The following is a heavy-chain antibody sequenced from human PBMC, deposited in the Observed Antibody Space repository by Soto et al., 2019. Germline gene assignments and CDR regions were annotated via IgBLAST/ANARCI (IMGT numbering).Heavy chain of an antibody. CDR2: IIPIFGTA. J-gene: IGHJ6*02. D-gene: IGHD3-3*01. CDR3: ARDFWSGYLPQETHYYYYGMDV. CDR1: GGTFSSYA. Sequence: QVQLVQSGAEVKKPGSSVKVSCKASGGTFSSYAISWVRQAPGQGLEWMGGIIPIFGTANYAQKFQGRVTITADESTSTAYMELSSLRSEDTAVYYCARDFWSGYLPQETHYYYYGMDVWGQGTTVTVSS. V-gene: IGHV1-69*01.